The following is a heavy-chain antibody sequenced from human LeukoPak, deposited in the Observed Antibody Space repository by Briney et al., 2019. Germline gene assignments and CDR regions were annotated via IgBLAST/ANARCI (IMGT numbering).Heavy chain of an antibody. V-gene: IGHV3-23*01. D-gene: IGHD4-11*01. CDR2: ISGSGGST. J-gene: IGHJ3*02. CDR1: EFTFSSYA. Sequence: GGSLRLSCAASEFTFSSYAMSWVRQAPGKGLEWVSVISGSGGSTYYADSVKGRFTISRDNSKNTLYLQMNSLRAEDTAVYYCARAAITTFAFDIWGQGTMVTVSS. CDR3: ARAAITTFAFDI.